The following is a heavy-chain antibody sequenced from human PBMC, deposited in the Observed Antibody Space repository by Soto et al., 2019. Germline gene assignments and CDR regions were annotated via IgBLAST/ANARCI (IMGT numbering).Heavy chain of an antibody. J-gene: IGHJ4*02. CDR1: GGSISNYY. V-gene: IGHV4-59*08. Sequence: PSETLSLTCSVSGGSISNYYWSWIRQPPGKGLEWIGQIYYSGSTNYNPSLQSRVTISGDTSKSQFSLKLSSVTAADTAVYYCARAVGWLPNLDYWGQGTLVTVSS. D-gene: IGHD5-12*01. CDR2: IYYSGST. CDR3: ARAVGWLPNLDY.